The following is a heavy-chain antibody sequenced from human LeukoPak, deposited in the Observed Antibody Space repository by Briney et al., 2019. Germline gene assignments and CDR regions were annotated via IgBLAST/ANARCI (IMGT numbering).Heavy chain of an antibody. D-gene: IGHD5-18*01. V-gene: IGHV3-33*01. J-gene: IGHJ5*02. Sequence: PGGSLRLSCAASGLTFSSYGMHWVRQAPGKGLEWVAVIWYDGSNKYYADSVKGRFTISRDNSKNTLYLQMNSLGAEDTAVYYCARGAASSNWFDPWGQGTLVTVSS. CDR3: ARGAASSNWFDP. CDR2: IWYDGSNK. CDR1: GLTFSSYG.